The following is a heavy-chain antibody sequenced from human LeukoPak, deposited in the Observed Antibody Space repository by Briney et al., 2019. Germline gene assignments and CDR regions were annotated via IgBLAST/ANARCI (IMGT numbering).Heavy chain of an antibody. Sequence: GGSLRLSCAASGFTFSTYAMSWVRQAPGKGLEWVSAISGSTGRTYYADSVKGRFTISRDNSKNTLYLQMNSLRAEDTAVYYCARAPPYYDFRSVSGDYYYYMDVWGKGTTVTVSS. V-gene: IGHV3-23*01. CDR1: GFTFSTYA. J-gene: IGHJ6*03. D-gene: IGHD3-3*01. CDR2: ISGSTGRT. CDR3: ARAPPYYDFRSVSGDYYYYMDV.